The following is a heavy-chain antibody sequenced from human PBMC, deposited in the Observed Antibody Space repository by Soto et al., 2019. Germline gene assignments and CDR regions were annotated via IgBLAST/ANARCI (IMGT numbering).Heavy chain of an antibody. D-gene: IGHD1-26*01. CDR2: ISAYNGNT. CDR1: GYTFTSCG. CDR3: AREKVGATGLDY. J-gene: IGHJ4*02. Sequence: ASVKVSCKASGYTFTSCGISWVQQAPGQGLEWMGWISAYNGNTNYAQKLQGRVTMTTDTSTSTAYMELRSLRSDDTAVYYCAREKVGATGLDYWGQGTLVTVSS. V-gene: IGHV1-18*01.